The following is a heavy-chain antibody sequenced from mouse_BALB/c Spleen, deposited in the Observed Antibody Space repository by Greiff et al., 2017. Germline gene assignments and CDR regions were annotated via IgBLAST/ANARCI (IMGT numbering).Heavy chain of an antibody. CDR3: ARRGTTEGYAMDY. CDR1: GFTFSSYT. Sequence: EVKLVESGGGLVQPGGSLKLSCAASGFTFSSYTMSWVRQTPEKRLEWVAYISNGGGSTYYPDTVKGRFTISRDNAKNTLYLQMSSLKSEDTAMYYCARRGTTEGYAMDYWGQGTSVTVSS. CDR2: ISNGGGST. V-gene: IGHV5-12-2*01. D-gene: IGHD1-1*01. J-gene: IGHJ4*01.